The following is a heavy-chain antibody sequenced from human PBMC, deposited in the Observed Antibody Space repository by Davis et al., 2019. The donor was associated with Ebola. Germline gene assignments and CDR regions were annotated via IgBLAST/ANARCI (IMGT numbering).Heavy chain of an antibody. CDR1: GDTFSSYY. V-gene: IGHV1-46*01. J-gene: IGHJ5*02. Sequence: ASVKVSCKASGDTFSSYYVHWVRQAPGQGLDWVGFINPSGTGTTYAQKFQDRVAMTRDTSTSTVYPELGSLISDDTAVYYCAIGSGALISPWGQGTLVSVSS. CDR2: INPSGTGT. CDR3: AIGSGALISP. D-gene: IGHD6-19*01.